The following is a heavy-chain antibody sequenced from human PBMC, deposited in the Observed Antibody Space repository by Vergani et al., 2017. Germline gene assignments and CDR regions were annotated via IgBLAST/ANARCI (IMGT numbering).Heavy chain of an antibody. Sequence: EAYLVQSGGGLVTPGGSLRLSCAASGFNFPSFTMNWVRQAPGRGLEWISSIKFPPGEIFYADSVKGRFTISRDTSKNTLHLQINNLRVEDTAVYYCARGNYYGSGTYVDPWGQGTLVTVSS. CDR1: GFNFPSFT. CDR2: IKFPPGEI. D-gene: IGHD3-10*01. J-gene: IGHJ5*02. V-gene: IGHV3-21*01. CDR3: ARGNYYGSGTYVDP.